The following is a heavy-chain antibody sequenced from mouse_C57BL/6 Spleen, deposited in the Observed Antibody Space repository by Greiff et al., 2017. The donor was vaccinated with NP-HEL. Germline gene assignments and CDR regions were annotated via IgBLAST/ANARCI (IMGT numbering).Heavy chain of an antibody. J-gene: IGHJ2*01. CDR3: ARRAGEANWHYFDY. V-gene: IGHV1-81*01. CDR1: GYTFTSYG. CDR2: IYPRSGNT. Sequence: QVQLQQSGAELARPGASVKLSCKASGYTFTSYGISWVKQRTGQGLEWIGEIYPRSGNTYYNEKFKGKATLTADKSSSTAYMELRSLTSEDSAVYFCARRAGEANWHYFDYWGQGTTLTVSS. D-gene: IGHD4-1*01.